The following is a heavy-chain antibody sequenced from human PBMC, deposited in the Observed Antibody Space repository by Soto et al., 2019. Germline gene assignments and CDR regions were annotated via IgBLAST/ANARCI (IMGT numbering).Heavy chain of an antibody. D-gene: IGHD2-2*01. CDR1: GYTFTSYG. Sequence: QVQLVQSGAEVKKPGASVKVSCKASGYTFTSYGISWVRQAPGQGLEWMGWISAYNGNTNYAQKLQGRVTMTTDTYTSTAYMELRSLRSDDTAVYYCARDQGYCSSTCCRWFDPWGQGTLITVSS. CDR3: ARDQGYCSSTCCRWFDP. J-gene: IGHJ5*02. V-gene: IGHV1-18*01. CDR2: ISAYNGNT.